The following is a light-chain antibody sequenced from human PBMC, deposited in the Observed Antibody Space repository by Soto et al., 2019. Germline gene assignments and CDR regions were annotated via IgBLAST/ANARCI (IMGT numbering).Light chain of an antibody. CDR2: AAS. Sequence: AIRMTQSPSSLSASTGDRVSITCRASQGISSYLAWYQQKPGKARKLLIYAASTLQSGVPSRFSGSGSGTDFTLTISCLQSEDFATYYCQQYYSYPLTFGGGTKVDIK. CDR3: QQYYSYPLT. CDR1: QGISSY. J-gene: IGKJ4*01. V-gene: IGKV1-8*01.